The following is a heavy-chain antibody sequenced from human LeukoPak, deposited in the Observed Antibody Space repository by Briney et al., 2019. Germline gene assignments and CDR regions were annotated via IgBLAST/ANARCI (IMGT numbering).Heavy chain of an antibody. D-gene: IGHD6-19*01. Sequence: PGGSLRLSCAASGFTFSSYGMHWVRQAPGKGLEWVAVISYDGSNKYYADSVKGRFTISRDNSKNTLYLQMNSLRAEDTAVYYCATEVGSGWSLQYWGQGTLVTVSS. CDR1: GFTFSSYG. CDR2: ISYDGSNK. J-gene: IGHJ4*02. V-gene: IGHV3-30*03. CDR3: ATEVGSGWSLQY.